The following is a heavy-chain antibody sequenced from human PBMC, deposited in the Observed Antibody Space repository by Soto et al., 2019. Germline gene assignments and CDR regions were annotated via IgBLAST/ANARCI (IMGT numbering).Heavy chain of an antibody. CDR3: AREHSEIVVVPVALNGFDP. V-gene: IGHV4-30-4*01. Sequence: KASETLSLTCTVSGGSISSGDHYWSWIRQPPGKGLEWIGYIYYSGSTYYNPSLKSRVTISVDTSKNQFSLKLSSVTAADTAVYYCAREHSEIVVVPVALNGFDPWGQGTVVTVSS. J-gene: IGHJ5*02. CDR1: GGSISSGDHY. CDR2: IYYSGST. D-gene: IGHD2-2*01.